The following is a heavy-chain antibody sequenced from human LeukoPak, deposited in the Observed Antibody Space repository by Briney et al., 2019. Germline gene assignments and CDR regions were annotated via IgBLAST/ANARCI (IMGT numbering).Heavy chain of an antibody. CDR1: GGSISSSSYY. J-gene: IGHJ4*02. Sequence: SETLSLTCTVSGGSISSSSYYWGWIRQPPGKGLEWIGSIYYSGSTYYNPSLKSRVTISVDTPKNQFSLKLSSVTAADTAVYYCARRGKVDFWSGYHLYYFDYWGQGTLVTVSS. V-gene: IGHV4-39*01. CDR2: IYYSGST. D-gene: IGHD3-3*01. CDR3: ARRGKVDFWSGYHLYYFDY.